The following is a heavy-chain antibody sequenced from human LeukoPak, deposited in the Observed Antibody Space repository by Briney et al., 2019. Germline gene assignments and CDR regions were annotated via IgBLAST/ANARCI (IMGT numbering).Heavy chain of an antibody. CDR2: IDGDESAT. Sequence: PGGSLRLSCAASGFTFEDFGMNWVSQAPGKGLIWVSRIDGDESATYYGDSVKGRFTISRDNAKNTLYLQMNSLRVEDTAVYYCVRTHSSGYYYFDSWGQGTLVTVSS. CDR1: GFTFEDFG. CDR3: VRTHSSGYYYFDS. V-gene: IGHV3-74*01. J-gene: IGHJ4*02. D-gene: IGHD3-22*01.